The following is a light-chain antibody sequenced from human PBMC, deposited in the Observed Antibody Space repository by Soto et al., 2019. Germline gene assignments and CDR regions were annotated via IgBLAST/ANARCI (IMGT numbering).Light chain of an antibody. J-gene: IGLJ2*01. CDR1: SSDVGDYNY. CDR2: EVS. Sequence: QSVLTQPPSASGSPGQSVTISCTGTSSDVGDYNYVSWYQQHPGKAPKLMIFEVSKRPSGVPDRFSGSKSGNTASLTVSGLQAEDEADYYCSSYTGSNIVVFGGGTKVTVL. V-gene: IGLV2-8*01. CDR3: SSYTGSNIVV.